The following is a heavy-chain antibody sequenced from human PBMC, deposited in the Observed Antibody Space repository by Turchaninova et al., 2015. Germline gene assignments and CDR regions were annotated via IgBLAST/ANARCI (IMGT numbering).Heavy chain of an antibody. D-gene: IGHD3-3*01. CDR3: AKVPHYDFWSGSDWFDP. CDR1: XFSFSGAA. Sequence: EVQLXXXGGGXVQPGXSLRXSCAXXXFSFSGAAMSVVRQPPGKGLDWVSAISGTGASTYDADSVKGRFTISRDNSMNTLYLQINTLRAEDTAVYYCAKVPHYDFWSGSDWFDPWGQGILVTVSS. V-gene: IGHV3-23*01. J-gene: IGHJ5*02. CDR2: ISGTGAST.